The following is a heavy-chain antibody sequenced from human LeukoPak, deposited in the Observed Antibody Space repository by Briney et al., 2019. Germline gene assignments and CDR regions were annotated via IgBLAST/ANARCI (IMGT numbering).Heavy chain of an antibody. CDR1: GSIFTDCF. V-gene: IGHV1-2*07. J-gene: IGHJ5*02. D-gene: IGHD3-10*01. CDR2: IKPDNGGK. CDR3: EVTTYYYASGTMKYNWYEP. Sequence: ASVTVSCKASGSIFTDCFLHWVRQAPGQGPEWMGWIKPDNGGKNSEHECQGSVTMTRDTSVSTAYMALTRLRPDDTSVYYCEVTTYYYASGTMKYNWYEPWGQGTLVTVSS.